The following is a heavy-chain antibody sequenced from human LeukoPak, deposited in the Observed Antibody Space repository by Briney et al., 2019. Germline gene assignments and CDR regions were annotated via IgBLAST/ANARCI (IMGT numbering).Heavy chain of an antibody. CDR2: IDTDGSTT. Sequence: PVGSLRLSCAASGFTFSNSLMHWVRQVPGKGLVWVARIDTDGSTTHYADSVKGRFTISRDNARNTLYLQMNSLRAEDTAVYYCVRDRDGYNYWGQGTLVTVSS. CDR3: VRDRDGYNY. D-gene: IGHD5-24*01. V-gene: IGHV3-74*01. CDR1: GFTFSNSL. J-gene: IGHJ4*02.